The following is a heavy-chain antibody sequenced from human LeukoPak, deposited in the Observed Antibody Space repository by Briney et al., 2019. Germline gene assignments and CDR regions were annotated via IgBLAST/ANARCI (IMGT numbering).Heavy chain of an antibody. Sequence: PSETLSPTCTVSGGSISSSSYYWGWIRQPPGKGLEWIGSIYYSGSTYYNPSLKSRVTISVDTSKNQFSLRLISVTAADTAMYYCARSRGNLYFQHWGQGTLVTVSS. V-gene: IGHV4-39*07. CDR3: ARSRGNLYFQH. D-gene: IGHD6-25*01. CDR2: IYYSGST. CDR1: GGSISSSSYY. J-gene: IGHJ1*01.